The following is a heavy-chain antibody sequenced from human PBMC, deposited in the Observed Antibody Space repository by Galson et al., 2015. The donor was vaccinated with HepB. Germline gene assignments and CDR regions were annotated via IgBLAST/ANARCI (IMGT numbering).Heavy chain of an antibody. J-gene: IGHJ4*02. CDR1: GFTFSSFG. D-gene: IGHD1-26*01. Sequence: SLRLSCAASGFTFSSFGMHWVRQAPGKGLEWVAVISYDGGKKYHGDSVRGRFTISRDNSKHTLYLQMNSLRAEDTAVFYCAKEVWVGSYSFDYWGQGTLVTVSS. CDR2: ISYDGGKK. V-gene: IGHV3-30*18. CDR3: AKEVWVGSYSFDY.